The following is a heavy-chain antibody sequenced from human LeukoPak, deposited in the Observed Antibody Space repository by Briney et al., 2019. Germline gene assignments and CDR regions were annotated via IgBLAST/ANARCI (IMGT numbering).Heavy chain of an antibody. CDR1: GDSIGSYF. D-gene: IGHD2-2*01. Sequence: SETLPLTCTVSGDSIGSYFWSWIRQSPGKGLEWIGHIYHSGSTNYNPSLKSRGTISVDTSKNQFSLKLTSVTSADTAVYYCARDGPAYTSRWYDYYYGLDVWGQGTMVTVSS. CDR3: ARDGPAYTSRWYDYYYGLDV. J-gene: IGHJ6*02. CDR2: IYHSGST. V-gene: IGHV4-59*01.